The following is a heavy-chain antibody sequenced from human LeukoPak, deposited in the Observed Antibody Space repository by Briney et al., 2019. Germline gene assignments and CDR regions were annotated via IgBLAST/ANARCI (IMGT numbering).Heavy chain of an antibody. CDR2: IKQNGSEK. CDR1: GFTFSSYW. J-gene: IGHJ4*02. CDR3: ARRYCSSVSCRSFDY. Sequence: GGSLRLSCAASGFTFSSYWMSWVRQAPGKGLEWVANIKQNGSEKYYVDSVKGRFTISRGNAKNSLYLQMNSLRAEDTAVYYCARRYCSSVSCRSFDYWGQGTLVTVSS. V-gene: IGHV3-7*01. D-gene: IGHD2-15*01.